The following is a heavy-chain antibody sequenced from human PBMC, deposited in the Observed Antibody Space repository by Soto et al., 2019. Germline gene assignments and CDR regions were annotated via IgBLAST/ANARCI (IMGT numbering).Heavy chain of an antibody. Sequence: EVQLVESGGGLVRPGGSLTLSCAASGFALSSCWMHWVRQAPGKGPEWVSRINFDGSITTYADSVKGRFTISRDNAKNTLDLQMNRLRAEDTAVYYCVRDRVGYSYDFDYWGQGAQVTVSS. V-gene: IGHV3-74*01. CDR3: VRDRVGYSYDFDY. CDR2: INFDGSIT. CDR1: GFALSSCW. D-gene: IGHD5-18*01. J-gene: IGHJ4*02.